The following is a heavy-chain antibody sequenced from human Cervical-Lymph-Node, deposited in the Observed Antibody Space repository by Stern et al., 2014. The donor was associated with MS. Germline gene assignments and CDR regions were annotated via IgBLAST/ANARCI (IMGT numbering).Heavy chain of an antibody. Sequence: VQLVQSGTQMQKPGASVKVSCKASGYTFTAFFIHWVRPVPGQGLEWMGRLNPNSDEPTYAQNFRDSVTLTRDTSIGTAFLELGRLASADTAVYYCAREATRIVVGIDYWGQGTQVTVSS. D-gene: IGHD1-26*01. CDR3: AREATRIVVGIDY. J-gene: IGHJ4*02. CDR2: LNPNSDEP. V-gene: IGHV1-2*06. CDR1: GYTFTAFF.